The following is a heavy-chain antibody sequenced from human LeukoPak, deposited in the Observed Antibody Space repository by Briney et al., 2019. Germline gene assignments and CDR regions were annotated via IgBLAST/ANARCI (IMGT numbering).Heavy chain of an antibody. J-gene: IGHJ3*02. CDR2: IYTSGST. Sequence: PSQTLSLTCTVSGGSISSGSYYWSWIRQPAGKGLEWIGRIYTSGSTNYNPSLKSRVTISVDTSKNQFSLKLSSVTAADTAVYYCARDRAPILLWFGETRNDAFDIWGQGTMVTVSS. CDR1: GGSISSGSYY. D-gene: IGHD3-10*01. CDR3: ARDRAPILLWFGETRNDAFDI. V-gene: IGHV4-61*02.